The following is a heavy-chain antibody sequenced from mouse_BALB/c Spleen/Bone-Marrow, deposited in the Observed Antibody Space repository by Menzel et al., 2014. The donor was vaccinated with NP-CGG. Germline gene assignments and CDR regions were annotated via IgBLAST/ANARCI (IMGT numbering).Heavy chain of an antibody. CDR3: ARRGNYGNAMDY. D-gene: IGHD2-1*01. CDR2: IYPGDGDT. V-gene: IGHV1-87*01. Sequence: VKLQESGAELARPGASVKLSCKASGYTFTSYWMQWVKQRPGQGLEWIGAIYPGDGDTRYTQKFKGKATLTADKSSSTAYMQLSGLASEDSAVYYYARRGNYGNAMDYWGQGTSVTVSS. CDR1: GYTFTSYW. J-gene: IGHJ4*01.